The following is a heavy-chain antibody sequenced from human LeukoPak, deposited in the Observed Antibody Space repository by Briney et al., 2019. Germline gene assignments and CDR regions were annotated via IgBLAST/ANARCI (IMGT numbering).Heavy chain of an antibody. J-gene: IGHJ4*02. Sequence: PSETLSLTCTNLGGSISSGDHYWSWIRQHPGKGLELIGYIYYSGSTHYNPSLKSRVSMSVDTSKNQFSLKLSSVTAADTAVYYCARLGRGIAVAGVFDYWGQGTLVTVSS. CDR2: IYYSGST. D-gene: IGHD6-19*01. CDR3: ARLGRGIAVAGVFDY. V-gene: IGHV4-31*03. CDR1: GGSISSGDHY.